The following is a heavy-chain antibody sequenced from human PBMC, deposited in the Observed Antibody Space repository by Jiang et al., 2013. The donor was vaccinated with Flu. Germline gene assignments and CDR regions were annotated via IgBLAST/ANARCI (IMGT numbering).Heavy chain of an antibody. J-gene: IGHJ4*02. CDR3: SRSYSISVVAPGL. CDR2: IHTYNGHT. V-gene: IGHV1-18*01. CDR1: GYTFTSYG. D-gene: IGHD6-19*01. Sequence: SVTVSCRASGYTFTSYGISWVRQAPGQGLEWMGWIHTYNGHTNYPQKLQGRVTMTTDTSTSTAYMEVRSLRSDDTAIYYCSRSYSISVVAPGLWGQGTPVTVSS.